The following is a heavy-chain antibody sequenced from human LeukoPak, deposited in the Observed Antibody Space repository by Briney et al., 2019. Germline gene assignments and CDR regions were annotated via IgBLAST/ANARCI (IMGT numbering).Heavy chain of an antibody. Sequence: GGSLRLSCAASGFTFRNHAMHWVRQAPGKGLEWVAFIRYDGSNKYYADSVKGRFTISRDNSKNTLYLQMNSLRAEDTAVYYCAKLGYSSSPGAFDIWGQGTMVTVSS. CDR2: IRYDGSNK. J-gene: IGHJ3*02. CDR1: GFTFRNHA. CDR3: AKLGYSSSPGAFDI. D-gene: IGHD6-6*01. V-gene: IGHV3-30*02.